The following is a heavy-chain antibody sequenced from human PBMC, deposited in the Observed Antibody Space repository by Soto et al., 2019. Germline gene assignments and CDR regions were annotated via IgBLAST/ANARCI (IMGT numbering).Heavy chain of an antibody. CDR1: GGTFSSYA. V-gene: IGHV1-69*06. J-gene: IGHJ6*02. D-gene: IGHD2-15*01. CDR2: IIPIFGTA. CDR3: ARSNNEDIVVVVAAASPGYYYGMDV. Sequence: SVKVSCKASGGTFSSYAISWVRQAPGQGLEWMGGIIPIFGTANYAQKFQGRVTITADKSTSTAYMELSSLRSEDTAVYYCARSNNEDIVVVVAAASPGYYYGMDVWGQGTTVTVSS.